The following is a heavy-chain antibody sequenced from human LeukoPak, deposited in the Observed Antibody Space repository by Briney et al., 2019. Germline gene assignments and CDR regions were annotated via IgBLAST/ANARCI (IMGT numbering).Heavy chain of an antibody. CDR3: ARGGDYYDSSGYGTLDY. Sequence: ASVKFSCKASGYTFTSYGISWVRQAPGQGLEWMGWISAYNGNTNYAQKLQGRVTMTTDTSTSTAYMELRSLRSDDTAVYYCARGGDYYDSSGYGTLDYWGQGTLVTVSS. J-gene: IGHJ4*02. D-gene: IGHD3-22*01. CDR1: GYTFTSYG. V-gene: IGHV1-18*01. CDR2: ISAYNGNT.